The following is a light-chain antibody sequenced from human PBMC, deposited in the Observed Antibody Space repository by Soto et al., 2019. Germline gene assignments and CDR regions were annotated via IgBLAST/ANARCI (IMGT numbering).Light chain of an antibody. J-gene: IGKJ1*01. V-gene: IGKV1-5*03. CDR1: QSISSW. CDR3: QQYNSYSEA. Sequence: MHMTHSPSTLSASLVYRFTLTCRASQSISSWLAWYQQKPGKAPKLLIYKASSLESGVPSRFSGSGSGTEFTLTISSLQPDDFATYYCQQYNSYSEAFGQGTKV. CDR2: KAS.